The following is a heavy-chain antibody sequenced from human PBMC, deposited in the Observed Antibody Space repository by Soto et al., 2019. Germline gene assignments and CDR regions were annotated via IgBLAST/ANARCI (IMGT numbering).Heavy chain of an antibody. CDR1: GYTFTSYG. Sequence: HVQLVQSGPEVKKPGASVKVSCKTSGYTFTSYGISWVRQAPGQGLEWMGWISTDKGKTNYAQKFQGRVTMTTDTSTSTAYMELRSLRSDDTAVYYCATRSPAFDYWGQGTLVTVSS. V-gene: IGHV1-18*01. CDR2: ISTDKGKT. CDR3: ATRSPAFDY. J-gene: IGHJ4*02.